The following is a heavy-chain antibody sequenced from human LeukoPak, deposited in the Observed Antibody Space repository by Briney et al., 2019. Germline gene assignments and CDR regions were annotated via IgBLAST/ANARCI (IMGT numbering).Heavy chain of an antibody. J-gene: IGHJ4*02. D-gene: IGHD2-15*01. Sequence: PGGSLRLSCAASGFTFSSYAMSWVRQAPGKGPEWVSVISGSGETTYHTDSVKGPVTTSRDSSTNTLYLQMNSRRADDTAIDYCAKNSGGSCYSAFHYWGQGTVVTVSS. CDR1: GFTFSSYA. CDR3: AKNSGGSCYSAFHY. CDR2: ISGSGETT. V-gene: IGHV3-23*01.